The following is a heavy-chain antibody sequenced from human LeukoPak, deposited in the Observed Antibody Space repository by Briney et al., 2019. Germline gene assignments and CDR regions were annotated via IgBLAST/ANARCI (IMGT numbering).Heavy chain of an antibody. Sequence: ASVKLSCKASGYTFSTYGISWVRQAPGQGLEWMGWISAYNGHTKYADGLQGRVTITTDTSKSTPYMELKSLRSDDTAVYYCARRYCSSTSCYTNWFDPWGEGTLVTVSS. D-gene: IGHD2-2*02. CDR3: ARRYCSSTSCYTNWFDP. CDR1: GYTFSTYG. CDR2: ISAYNGHT. J-gene: IGHJ5*02. V-gene: IGHV1-18*01.